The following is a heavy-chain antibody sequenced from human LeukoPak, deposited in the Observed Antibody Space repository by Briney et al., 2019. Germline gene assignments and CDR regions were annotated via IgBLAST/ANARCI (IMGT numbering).Heavy chain of an antibody. Sequence: GASVKVSCKASGGTFSSYAISWVRQAPGQGLEWMGGIIPIFGTANYAQKFQGRVMITTDESTSTAYMELSSLRSEDTAVYYCAREGDYYDSSGPYWGQGTLVTVSS. J-gene: IGHJ4*02. CDR2: IIPIFGTA. CDR1: GGTFSSYA. D-gene: IGHD3-22*01. CDR3: AREGDYYDSSGPY. V-gene: IGHV1-69*05.